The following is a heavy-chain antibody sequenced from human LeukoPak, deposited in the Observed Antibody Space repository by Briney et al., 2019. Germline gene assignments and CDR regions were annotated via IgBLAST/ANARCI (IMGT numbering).Heavy chain of an antibody. CDR2: ISGSGGST. J-gene: IGHJ6*03. V-gene: IGHV3-23*01. CDR3: AKEPGYYYYYMDV. CDR1: GFTFSSYW. D-gene: IGHD1-14*01. Sequence: GGSLRLSCAASGFTFSSYWMHWVRQAPGKGLEWVSAISGSGGSTYYADSVKGRFTISRDNSKNTLYLQMNSLRAEDTAVYYCAKEPGYYYYYMDVWGKGTTVTVSS.